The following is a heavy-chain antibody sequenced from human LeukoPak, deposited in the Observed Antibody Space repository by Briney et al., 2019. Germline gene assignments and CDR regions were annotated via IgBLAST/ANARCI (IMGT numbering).Heavy chain of an antibody. CDR1: GGSISNYY. CDR2: IYYSGST. Sequence: ETLSLTCTVSGGSISNYYWSWIRQPPGKGLEWIGYIYYSGSTNYNPSLKSRVTMSLDTSKNQFSLKLSSVTAADTAVYYCASIATAGTTWGQGTLVTVSS. V-gene: IGHV4-59*01. CDR3: ASIATAGTT. D-gene: IGHD6-13*01. J-gene: IGHJ5*02.